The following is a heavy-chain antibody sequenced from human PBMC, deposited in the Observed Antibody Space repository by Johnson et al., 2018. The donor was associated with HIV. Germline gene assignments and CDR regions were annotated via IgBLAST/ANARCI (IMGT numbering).Heavy chain of an antibody. J-gene: IGHJ3*02. CDR2: IWYDGSNK. V-gene: IGHV3-33*06. CDR3: AKGIAVAARHAFDI. D-gene: IGHD6-19*01. Sequence: QVQLVESGGSLVKPGGSLSLSCAASGFTFSDYYMSWIRQAPGKGLEWVAVIWYDGSNKYYADSVKGRFTISRDNSKNTLYLQMNSLRAEDTAVYYCAKGIAVAARHAFDIWGQGTMVTVSS. CDR1: GFTFSDYY.